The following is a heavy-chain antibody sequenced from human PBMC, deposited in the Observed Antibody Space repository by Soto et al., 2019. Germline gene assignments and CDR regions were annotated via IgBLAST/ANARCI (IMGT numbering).Heavy chain of an antibody. V-gene: IGHV4-34*01. D-gene: IGHD2-15*01. CDR2: INHSGST. J-gene: IGHJ5*02. CDR3: ARCRKKDIVVVVAAPPRNPHQPNWVAP. Sequence: SGTLCVTCGGYGGSLSGYYWSWSRQPPGKGLEWIGEINHSGSTNYNPSLKSRVTISVDTSKHQFSLKLSSVTAADTAVYYCARCRKKDIVVVVAAPPRNPHQPNWVAPSCQGTLVT. CDR1: GGSLSGYY.